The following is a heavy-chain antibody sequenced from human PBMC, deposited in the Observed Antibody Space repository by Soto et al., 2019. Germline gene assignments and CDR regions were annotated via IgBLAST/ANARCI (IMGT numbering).Heavy chain of an antibody. CDR1: GGSISSGGYY. Sequence: PSVPLSLTCTVSGGSISSGGYYWSWIRQHPGKGLEWIGYIYYSGSTYYNPSLKSRVTISVDTSKNQFSLKLSSVTAADTAVYYCARDYPAPTISNHAFDIWGQGTMVTVS. CDR3: ARDYPAPTISNHAFDI. D-gene: IGHD3-3*01. V-gene: IGHV4-31*03. J-gene: IGHJ3*02. CDR2: IYYSGST.